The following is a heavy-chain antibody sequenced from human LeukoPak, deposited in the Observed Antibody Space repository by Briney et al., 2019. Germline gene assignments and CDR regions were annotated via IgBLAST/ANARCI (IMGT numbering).Heavy chain of an antibody. CDR2: IRSKANSYAT. Sequence: PGGSLRLSCAASGFTFSGSAMHWVRQASGKGLEWVGRIRSKANSYATAYAASVEGRFTISRDDSKNTAYLQMNSLKTEDTAVYYCTRQRRGYSGYGDLDYWGQGTLVTVSS. D-gene: IGHD5-12*01. V-gene: IGHV3-73*01. CDR1: GFTFSGSA. CDR3: TRQRRGYSGYGDLDY. J-gene: IGHJ4*02.